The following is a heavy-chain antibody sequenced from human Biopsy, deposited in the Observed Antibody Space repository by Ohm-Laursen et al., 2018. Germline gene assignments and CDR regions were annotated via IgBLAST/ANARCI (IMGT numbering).Heavy chain of an antibody. CDR1: GYTFTDYS. CDR2: VNPNSGAT. CDR3: ARIAAAGWDDY. Sequence: ASVKVSCKASGYTFTDYSLHWVRQAPGQGLEWMGWVNPNSGATNYAQKFQGRITMTIDAATSTGYMDLRSLKSDDTAVYYCARIAAAGWDDYWGQGTLVTVSS. D-gene: IGHD6-25*01. V-gene: IGHV1-2*02. J-gene: IGHJ4*02.